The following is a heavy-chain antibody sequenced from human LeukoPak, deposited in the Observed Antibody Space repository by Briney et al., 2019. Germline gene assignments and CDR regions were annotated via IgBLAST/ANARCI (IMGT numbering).Heavy chain of an antibody. D-gene: IGHD3-3*01. V-gene: IGHV1-18*01. CDR2: ISAYNGNT. J-gene: IGHJ6*02. CDR1: GYIFSNYG. Sequence: ASVKVSCKASGYIFSNYGINWVRQAPGQGLEWMGWISAYNGNTNYAQKLQGRATMTTDKSTSTAYMELSSLRSEDTAVYYCARDDFWSGYELLTDYYGMDVWGQGTTVTVSS. CDR3: ARDDFWSGYELLTDYYGMDV.